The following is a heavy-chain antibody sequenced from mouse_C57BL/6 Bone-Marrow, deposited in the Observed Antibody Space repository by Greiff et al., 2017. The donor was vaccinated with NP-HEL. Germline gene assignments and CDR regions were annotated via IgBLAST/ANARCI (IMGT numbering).Heavy chain of an antibody. V-gene: IGHV5-4*01. Sequence: DVHLVESGGGLVKPGGSLKLSCAASGFTFSSYAMSWVRQTPEKRLEWVATISDGGSYTYYPDNVKGRFTISRDNAKNNLYLQMSHLKSEDTAMYYCARYYYGPYWGQGTLVTVSA. D-gene: IGHD1-1*01. J-gene: IGHJ3*01. CDR3: ARYYYGPY. CDR1: GFTFSSYA. CDR2: ISDGGSYT.